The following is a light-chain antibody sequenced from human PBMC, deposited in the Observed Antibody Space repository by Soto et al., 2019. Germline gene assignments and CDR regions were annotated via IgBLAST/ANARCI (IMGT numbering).Light chain of an antibody. CDR1: NIGSKS. CDR3: QVWDRSSNHWV. J-gene: IGLJ3*02. Sequence: SYELTQPPSVSVAPGQTATVTFGGRNIGSKSVHWYQQKPGQAPVLVVHDDSDRPSGIPGRFSGSNSGDTATLTISGVEAGDEADYYCQVWDRSSNHWVFGGGTQLTVL. V-gene: IGLV3-21*02. CDR2: DDS.